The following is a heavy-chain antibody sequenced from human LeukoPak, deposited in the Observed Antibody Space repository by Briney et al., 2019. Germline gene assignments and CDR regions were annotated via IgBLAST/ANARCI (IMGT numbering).Heavy chain of an antibody. CDR1: GFTFSRFA. J-gene: IGHJ4*02. V-gene: IGHV3-23*01. CDR2: IGGSGDST. Sequence: GGSLRLSCAASGFTFSRFAMSWVRQAPGKGLEWVSGIGGSGDSTYYADSVKGRFTISRDNSKNTLYLQMNGLRAGDTAVYYCATYRRGYHDSSESYYFDYWGQGTLVTVSS. CDR3: ATYRRGYHDSSESYYFDY. D-gene: IGHD3-22*01.